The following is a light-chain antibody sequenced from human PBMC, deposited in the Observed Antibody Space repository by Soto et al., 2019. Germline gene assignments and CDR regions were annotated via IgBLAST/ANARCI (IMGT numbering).Light chain of an antibody. CDR1: QGIGNY. J-gene: IGKJ2*01. Sequence: DIQMTQSPSAMSASVGDTVTITCRASQGIGNYLAWFQQKPGKVPTRLIYAASSLQSGVPSRFSGTGSGTEFTLTISSLQPEDFATYYCLQHKSYPHTFGQGTKLEIK. CDR2: AAS. V-gene: IGKV1-17*03. CDR3: LQHKSYPHT.